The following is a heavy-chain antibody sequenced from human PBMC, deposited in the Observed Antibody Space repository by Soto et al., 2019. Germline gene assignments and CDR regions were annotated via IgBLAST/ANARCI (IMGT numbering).Heavy chain of an antibody. CDR1: GGSISSYY. D-gene: IGHD3-3*01. CDR2: IYTSGST. Sequence: SETLSLTCTVSGGSISSYYWSWIRQPAGKGLEWIGRIYTSGSTNYNPSLKSRVTMSVDTSKNQFSLKLSSVTAADTAVYYCASYHDFWSGYAPKSGYGMDVWGQGTTVTVSS. J-gene: IGHJ6*02. V-gene: IGHV4-4*07. CDR3: ASYHDFWSGYAPKSGYGMDV.